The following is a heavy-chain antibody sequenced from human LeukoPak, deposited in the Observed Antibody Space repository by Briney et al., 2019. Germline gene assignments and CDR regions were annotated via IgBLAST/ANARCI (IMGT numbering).Heavy chain of an antibody. D-gene: IGHD1-1*01. V-gene: IGHV6-1*01. CDR2: TYSRSKWYS. Sequence: SQTLSLTCAISGDSVSSNSAAWTWIRQSPSRGLEWLGRTYSRSKWYSDYAVSVKSRITINPDTSKNQFSLQLNSVTPEDTAVCYCARGVRYSFDSWGQGTLVTVSS. J-gene: IGHJ4*02. CDR1: GDSVSSNSAA. CDR3: ARGVRYSFDS.